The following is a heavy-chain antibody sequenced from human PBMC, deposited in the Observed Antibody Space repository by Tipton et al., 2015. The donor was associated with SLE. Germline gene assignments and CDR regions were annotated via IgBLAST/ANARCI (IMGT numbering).Heavy chain of an antibody. J-gene: IGHJ4*02. Sequence: LRLSCAVYGGSFSGYYWNWIRQPPGKGLEWIGYIYYSGSTNYNPPLKSRVTISVDTSKNQFSLKLSSVTAADTAVYYCARGGGASAINYWGQGTLVTVSS. CDR3: ARGGGASAINY. CDR1: GGSFSGYY. V-gene: IGHV4-34*01. CDR2: IYYSGST. D-gene: IGHD3-10*01.